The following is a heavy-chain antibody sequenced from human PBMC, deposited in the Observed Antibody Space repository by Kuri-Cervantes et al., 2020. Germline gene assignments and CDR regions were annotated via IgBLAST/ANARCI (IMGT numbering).Heavy chain of an antibody. Sequence: ASVKVSCKASGYTFTSYYMHWVRQAPGQGLEWMGIINPSGGSTSYAQKFQGRVTMTRDTSISTAYMELSRLRSDDTAVYYCARDSSGYTDWGQGTLVTVSS. CDR3: ARDSSGYTD. CDR2: INPSGGST. J-gene: IGHJ4*02. V-gene: IGHV1-46*01. CDR1: GYTFTSYY. D-gene: IGHD3-22*01.